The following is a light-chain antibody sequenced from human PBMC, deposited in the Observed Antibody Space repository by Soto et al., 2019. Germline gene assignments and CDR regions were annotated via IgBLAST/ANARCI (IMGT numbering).Light chain of an antibody. CDR1: QDISNY. CDR3: QQCDDLPLT. V-gene: IGKV1-33*01. CDR2: DAS. Sequence: DIQMTQSPSSLSASVGDRVTITCQASQDISNYLNWYQQKPGKAPMLLISDASNLETGVPSRFSGSGSGTDFTLTIRSVQPEDIATYFCQQCDDLPLTFGGGTKVEI. J-gene: IGKJ4*01.